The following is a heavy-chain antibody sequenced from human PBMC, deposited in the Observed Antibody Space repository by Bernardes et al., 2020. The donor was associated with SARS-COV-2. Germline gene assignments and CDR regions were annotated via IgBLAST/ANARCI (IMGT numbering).Heavy chain of an antibody. J-gene: IGHJ6*02. CDR1: GYTLTELA. V-gene: IGHV1-24*01. CDR3: ATDQRYYDILTGRTYYYGMDV. D-gene: IGHD3-9*01. CDR2: FDPDAGDT. Sequence: ASVKVSCKVSGYTLTELAMHWVRQAPGQGLEWMGGFDPDAGDTTYAQKFQGRVTMTEDTSTDTAYMELSSLRSEDTAVYYCATDQRYYDILTGRTYYYGMDVWGQGTTVTVSS.